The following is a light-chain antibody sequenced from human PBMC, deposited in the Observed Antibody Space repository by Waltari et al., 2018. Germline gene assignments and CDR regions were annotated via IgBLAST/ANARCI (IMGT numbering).Light chain of an antibody. CDR3: QHYVRLPAT. CDR2: GAS. V-gene: IGKV3-20*01. Sequence: SCRASQSVSRTLAWYQQKPGQAPRLLIFGASNRAIGIPDSFSGSGSGTDFSLIITRLEPEDSAMYYCQHYVRLPATFGQGTKVEIK. J-gene: IGKJ1*01. CDR1: QSVSRT.